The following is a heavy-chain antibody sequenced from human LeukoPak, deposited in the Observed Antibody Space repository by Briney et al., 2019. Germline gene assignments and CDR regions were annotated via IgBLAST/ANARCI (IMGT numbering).Heavy chain of an antibody. D-gene: IGHD6-19*01. V-gene: IGHV1-18*01. J-gene: IGHJ4*02. Sequence: ASVKVSCKASGYTFTSYGISWVRQAPGQGLEWMGWISAYNGNTNYAQKLQGRVTMTTDTSTSTAYMELRSLRSDDTAVYYCARDYSSGWYKAPGYWGQGTLVTVSS. CDR2: ISAYNGNT. CDR3: ARDYSSGWYKAPGY. CDR1: GYTFTSYG.